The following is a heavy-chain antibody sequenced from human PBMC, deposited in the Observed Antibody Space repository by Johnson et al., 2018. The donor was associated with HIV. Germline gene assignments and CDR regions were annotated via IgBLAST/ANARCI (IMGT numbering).Heavy chain of an antibody. J-gene: IGHJ3*02. D-gene: IGHD5-24*01. CDR2: IYSGGST. CDR3: AKDLDGYNSLDALDI. Sequence: VQLVESGGAVVQPGGSLRLSCAASGFTVSSNYMSWVRQAPGKGLEWVSVIYSGGSTYYADSVKGRFTISRDNSKNTLYLQMNSRRAEDTAVYYCAKDLDGYNSLDALDIWGQGTMVTVSS. V-gene: IGHV3-66*02. CDR1: GFTVSSNY.